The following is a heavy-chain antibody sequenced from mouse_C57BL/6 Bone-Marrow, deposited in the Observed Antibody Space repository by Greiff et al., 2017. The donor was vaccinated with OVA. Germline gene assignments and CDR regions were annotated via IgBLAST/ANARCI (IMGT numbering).Heavy chain of an antibody. V-gene: IGHV5-9*01. J-gene: IGHJ1*03. D-gene: IGHD1-1*01. CDR1: GFTFSSYS. Sequence: EVMLVESGGGLVKPGGSLKLSCAASGFTFSSYSMSWVRQTPERRLEWVATISGGGGNTYYPDSVKGRFTISRDNAKNTLYLQMSSLRSEDTAVYDCAREGYYGKNYFDVWGTGTTVTVSS. CDR3: AREGYYGKNYFDV. CDR2: ISGGGGNT.